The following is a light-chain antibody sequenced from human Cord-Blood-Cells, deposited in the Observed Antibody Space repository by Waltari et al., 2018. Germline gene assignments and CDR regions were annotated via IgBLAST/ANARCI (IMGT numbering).Light chain of an antibody. J-gene: IGKJ4*01. CDR3: QQRSNWPLT. CDR1: QSVSSY. V-gene: IGKV3-11*01. CDR2: DAS. Sequence: EIVLTQSTATLSLSPGERATLSCRASQSVSSYLACYQQKPGQAPSLLIYDASNRATGIPARFSGSGSWTDFTLTISSLEPEDFAVYYCQQRSNWPLTFGGGTKVEIK.